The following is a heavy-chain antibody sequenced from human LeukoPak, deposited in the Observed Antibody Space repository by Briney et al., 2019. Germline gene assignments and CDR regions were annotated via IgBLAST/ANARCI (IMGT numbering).Heavy chain of an antibody. Sequence: PGGSLRLSCAASGFTFITYAMSWVRPAPGKGLEWVSAVSGSGGTTYYADSVKGRFTISRDNSKNTLYLQMNSLRAEDTAVYYCAKRGITIFPPDYWAREPWSPSPQ. D-gene: IGHD3-9*01. CDR1: GFTFITYA. CDR3: AKRGITIFPPDY. J-gene: IGHJ4*02. CDR2: VSGSGGTT. V-gene: IGHV3-23*01.